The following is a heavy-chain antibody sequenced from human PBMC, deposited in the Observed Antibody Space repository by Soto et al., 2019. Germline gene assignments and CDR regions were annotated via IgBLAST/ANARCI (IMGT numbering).Heavy chain of an antibody. D-gene: IGHD2-2*02. V-gene: IGHV4-39*01. J-gene: IGHJ6*03. Sequence: QLQLQESGPGLLKPSETLSLTCTVSGGSITTTTYYWGWFRQPPGKGLEWIGSFYSGVRTYYNPSLKIRVTISADTSKNQFSLRLNSVTASDTAVYYFASHLPTLYYYYDYVDVWGRGTTVTVSS. CDR3: ASHLPTLYYYYDYVDV. CDR2: FYSGVRT. CDR1: GGSITTTTYY.